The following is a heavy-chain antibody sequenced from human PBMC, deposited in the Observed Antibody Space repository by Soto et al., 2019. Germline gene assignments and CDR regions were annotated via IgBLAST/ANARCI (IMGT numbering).Heavy chain of an antibody. V-gene: IGHV1-18*01. D-gene: IGHD2-2*01. CDR3: AREGYCSSSMCYGGYYYMDV. Sequence: QVQPVQSGGEVKNPGASVKVSCKAFGYTLTNYGISWVRQAPGQGLEWMGWISAYNGHANYAQKFQGRVRLTTDTPTHTAYMELRSLGSDDTAEYYCAREGYCSSSMCYGGYYYMDVWGKGPTVTVS. J-gene: IGHJ6*03. CDR2: ISAYNGHA. CDR1: GYTLTNYG.